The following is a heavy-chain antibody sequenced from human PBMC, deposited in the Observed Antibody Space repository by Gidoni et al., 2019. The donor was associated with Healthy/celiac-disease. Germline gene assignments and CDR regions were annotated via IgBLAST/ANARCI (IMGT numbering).Heavy chain of an antibody. CDR3: ARDRAAVAGTQIGNNWFDP. Sequence: QVQLQESGPGLVKPSETLSLTCPVSGGSISRYYWSWIRQPAGKGLEWIGRIYTSGSTNYNPSLKSRVTMSVDTSKNQFSLKLSSVTAADTAVYYCARDRAAVAGTQIGNNWFDPWGQGTLVTVSS. D-gene: IGHD6-19*01. CDR1: GGSISRYY. V-gene: IGHV4-4*07. J-gene: IGHJ5*02. CDR2: IYTSGST.